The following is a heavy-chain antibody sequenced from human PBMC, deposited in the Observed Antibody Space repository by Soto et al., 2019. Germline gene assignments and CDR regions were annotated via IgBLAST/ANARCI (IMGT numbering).Heavy chain of an antibody. CDR2: ISSSSYI. CDR3: ARDLEAARPARFYYYYGMDV. V-gene: IGHV3-21*01. CDR1: GFTFSSYS. J-gene: IGHJ6*02. D-gene: IGHD6-13*01. Sequence: GSLRLSCAASGFTFSSYSMNWVRQAPGKGLEWVSSISSSSYIYYADSVKGRFTISRDNAKNSLYLQMNSLRAEDTAVYYCARDLEAARPARFYYYYGMDVWGQGTTVTVSS.